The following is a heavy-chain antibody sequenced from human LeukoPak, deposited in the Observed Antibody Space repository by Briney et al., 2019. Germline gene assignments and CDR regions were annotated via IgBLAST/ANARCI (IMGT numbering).Heavy chain of an antibody. Sequence: QTGGSLRLSCAASGFTFSSYGMSWVRQAPGKGLEWVSSISGSGGSTYYADSVKGRFTISRDNSKNTLYLQMNSLRAEDTAVYYRAKEGYCGGDCYSYYFDYWGQGTLVTVSS. CDR1: GFTFSSYG. D-gene: IGHD2-21*02. CDR2: ISGSGGST. J-gene: IGHJ4*02. V-gene: IGHV3-23*01. CDR3: AKEGYCGGDCYSYYFDY.